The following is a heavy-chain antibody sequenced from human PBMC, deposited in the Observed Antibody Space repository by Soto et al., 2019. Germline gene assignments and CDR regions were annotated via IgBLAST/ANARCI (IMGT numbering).Heavy chain of an antibody. Sequence: GGSLRLSCAASGFTFSSYWMHWVRQAPGKGLVWVSRINSDGSSTSYADSVKGRFTISRDNAKNTLYLQMNSLRAEDTAVYYCRVGATRGEQYYYYGMDVWGQGTTVTVSS. CDR2: INSDGSST. CDR3: RVGATRGEQYYYYGMDV. CDR1: GFTFSSYW. V-gene: IGHV3-74*01. D-gene: IGHD1-26*01. J-gene: IGHJ6*02.